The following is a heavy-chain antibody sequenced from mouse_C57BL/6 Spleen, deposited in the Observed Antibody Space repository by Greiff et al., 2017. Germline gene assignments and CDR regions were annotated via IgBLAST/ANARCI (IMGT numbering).Heavy chain of an antibody. J-gene: IGHJ4*01. CDR2: IYPRSGNT. V-gene: IGHV1-81*01. D-gene: IGHD1-1*01. Sequence: QVQLQQSGAELARPGASVKLSCKASGYTFTSYGISWVKQRTGQGLEWIGEIYPRSGNTYYNEKFKGKATLTADKSSSTAYIELRSLTSEDSAVYFCARGYYGSSEAMDYWGQGTSVTVSS. CDR3: ARGYYGSSEAMDY. CDR1: GYTFTSYG.